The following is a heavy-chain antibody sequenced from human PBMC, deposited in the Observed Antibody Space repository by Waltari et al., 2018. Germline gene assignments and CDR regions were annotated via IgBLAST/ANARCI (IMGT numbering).Heavy chain of an antibody. CDR2: IYYRGST. J-gene: IGHJ3*02. CDR3: ARDDSSGYYPSGAFDI. D-gene: IGHD3-22*01. Sequence: LQLQESGPGLVKPSETLSLTCTVSGGSISSSSYYWGWIRQPPGKGLEWIGSIYYRGSTYYNPSLRSRVTISVDTSKNPFSLKLSSVTAADTAVYYCARDDSSGYYPSGAFDIWGQGTMVTVSS. CDR1: GGSISSSSYY. V-gene: IGHV4-39*07.